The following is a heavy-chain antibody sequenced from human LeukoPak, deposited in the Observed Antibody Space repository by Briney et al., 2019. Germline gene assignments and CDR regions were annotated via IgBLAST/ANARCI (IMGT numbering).Heavy chain of an antibody. CDR2: INPNSGGT. CDR1: GYTFTGYY. V-gene: IGHV1-2*02. D-gene: IGHD3-10*01. Sequence: GASVKVSCKASGYTFTGYYMHWVRQAPGQGLEGMGWINPNSGGTNYAQKFQGRVTMTRDTSISTAYMELSRLRSDDTAVYYCARDRTLLWFGELLTLFDPWGQGTLVTVSS. CDR3: ARDRTLLWFGELLTLFDP. J-gene: IGHJ5*02.